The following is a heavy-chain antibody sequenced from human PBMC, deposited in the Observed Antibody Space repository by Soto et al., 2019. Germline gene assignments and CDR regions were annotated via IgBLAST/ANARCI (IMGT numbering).Heavy chain of an antibody. CDR2: ISSSGDNI. V-gene: IGHV3-48*03. CDR1: GFTFSAFD. J-gene: IGHJ4*02. CDR3: ARDNDYGGHFDF. D-gene: IGHD4-17*01. Sequence: EVQLVESGGDLVQPGGSLRLSCAASGFTFSAFDMNWVRQAPGKGLEWFSYISSSGDNIYSADSVRGRFTISRDNARKSLYLEMHSLRVEDTAVYYCARDNDYGGHFDFWGQGTLVTVSS.